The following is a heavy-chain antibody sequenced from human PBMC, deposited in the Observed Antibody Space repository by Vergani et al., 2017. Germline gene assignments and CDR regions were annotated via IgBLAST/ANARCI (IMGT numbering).Heavy chain of an antibody. CDR3: AKAIRNYYYMDV. CDR1: GFTFSSYA. V-gene: IGHV3-9*01. Sequence: EVHLLESGGGLVQPGGSLRLSCAASGFTFSSYAMSWVRQAPGKGLEWVSGISWNSGSIDYADSVKGRFTISRDNAKNSLYLQMNSLRAEDTAVYYCAKAIRNYYYMDVWGKGTTVTVSS. CDR2: ISWNSGSI. J-gene: IGHJ6*03. D-gene: IGHD3-10*01.